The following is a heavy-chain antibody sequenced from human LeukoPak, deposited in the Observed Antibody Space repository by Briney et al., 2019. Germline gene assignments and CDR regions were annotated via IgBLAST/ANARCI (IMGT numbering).Heavy chain of an antibody. CDR1: GYTFTSYG. J-gene: IGHJ6*02. Sequence: ASVKVSCKASGYTFTSYGISWVRQATGQGLEWMGWMNPNSGNTGYAQKFQGRVTMTRNTSISTAYMELSSLRSEDTAVYYCATYYSSSWFGITPYYYYYGMDVWGQGTTVTVSS. CDR2: MNPNSGNT. V-gene: IGHV1-8*02. D-gene: IGHD6-13*01. CDR3: ATYYSSSWFGITPYYYYYGMDV.